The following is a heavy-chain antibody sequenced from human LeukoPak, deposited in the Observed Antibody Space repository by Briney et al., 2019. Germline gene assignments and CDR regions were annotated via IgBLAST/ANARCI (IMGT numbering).Heavy chain of an antibody. CDR2: MNPNSGNT. J-gene: IGHJ6*03. V-gene: IGHV1-8*01. Sequence: EASVKVSCKASGYTFTSYDINWVRQATGQGLEWMGWMNPNSGNTGYAQKFQGRVTMTRNTSISTAYMELSSLRSEDTAVYYCARARGSSWFDYYYYMDVWGKGTTVTVSS. D-gene: IGHD6-13*01. CDR1: GYTFTSYD. CDR3: ARARGSSWFDYYYYMDV.